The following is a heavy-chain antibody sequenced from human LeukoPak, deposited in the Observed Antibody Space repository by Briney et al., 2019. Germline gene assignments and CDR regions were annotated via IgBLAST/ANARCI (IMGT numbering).Heavy chain of an antibody. CDR1: GGSISSGGYY. CDR2: IYYSGST. CDR3: ARVAIHGSGAQNWFDP. V-gene: IGHV4-31*03. D-gene: IGHD3-10*01. Sequence: TSETLSLTCTVSGGSISSGGYYWSWIRQHPGQGLEWIGYIYYSGSTYYNPSLKSRVTISVDTSKNQFSLKLSSVTAADTAVYYCARVAIHGSGAQNWFDPWGQGTLVTVSS. J-gene: IGHJ5*02.